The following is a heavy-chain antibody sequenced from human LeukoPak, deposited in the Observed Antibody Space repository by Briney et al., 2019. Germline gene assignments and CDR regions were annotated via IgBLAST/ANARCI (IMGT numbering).Heavy chain of an antibody. D-gene: IGHD2-15*01. V-gene: IGHV4-34*01. Sequence: SETLSLTCAVYGGSFSGYYWSWIRQPPGKGLEWIGEINHSGSTNYNPSLKSRVTISVDTSKNQFSLKLSSVTAEDTAVYYCARDGLGYCSGGSCYSVSYYYYYMDVWGKGTTVTVSS. J-gene: IGHJ6*03. CDR2: INHSGST. CDR1: GGSFSGYY. CDR3: ARDGLGYCSGGSCYSVSYYYYYMDV.